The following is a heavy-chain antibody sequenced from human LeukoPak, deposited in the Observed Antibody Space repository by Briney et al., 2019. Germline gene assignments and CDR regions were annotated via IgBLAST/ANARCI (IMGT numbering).Heavy chain of an antibody. CDR3: ARELDSRFLEWLYQDYYYYYMDV. D-gene: IGHD3-3*01. CDR2: IYTSGST. CDR1: GGSISSYY. J-gene: IGHJ6*03. Sequence: SETLSLTCTVSGGSISSYYWSWIRQPAGKGLEWTGRIYTSGSTNYNPSLKSRVTMSVDTSKNQFSLKLSSVTAADTAVYYCARELDSRFLEWLYQDYYYYYMDVWGKGTTVAVSS. V-gene: IGHV4-4*07.